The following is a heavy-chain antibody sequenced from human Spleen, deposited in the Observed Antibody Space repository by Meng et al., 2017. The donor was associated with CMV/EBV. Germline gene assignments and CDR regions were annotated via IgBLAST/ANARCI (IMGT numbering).Heavy chain of an antibody. J-gene: IGHJ4*02. D-gene: IGHD6-13*01. CDR1: GFTFSTYS. CDR3: AKAFSASWYREYYDD. Sequence: GGSLRLSCAASGFTFSTYSMNWVRQAPGKGLEWVSAITASGGSTYYADSVKGRFTVSRDNSKNTLYLQMNSLRAEDTAVYYCAKAFSASWYREYYDDWGQGTLVTVSS. CDR2: ITASGGST. V-gene: IGHV3-23*01.